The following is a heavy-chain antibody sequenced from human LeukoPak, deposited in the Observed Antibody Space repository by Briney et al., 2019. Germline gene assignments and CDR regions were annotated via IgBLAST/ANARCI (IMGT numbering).Heavy chain of an antibody. CDR2: ISAYNGNT. Sequence: ASVKVSCKASGYTFTSYGISWVRQAPGQGLEWMGWISAYNGNTNYAQKLQGRATMTTDTSTSTAYMELRSLRSDDTAVYYCAKCRSLSPAAAINYWGQGTLVTVSS. J-gene: IGHJ4*02. V-gene: IGHV1-18*01. D-gene: IGHD2-2*01. CDR3: AKCRSLSPAAAINY. CDR1: GYTFTSYG.